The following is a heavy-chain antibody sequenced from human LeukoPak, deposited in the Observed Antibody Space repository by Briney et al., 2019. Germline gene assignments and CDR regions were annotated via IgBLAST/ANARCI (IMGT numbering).Heavy chain of an antibody. V-gene: IGHV3-23*01. CDR3: AKLGRETTYYYDSSGYYLSGYYYYGMDV. CDR1: GFTFSSYA. J-gene: IGHJ6*02. D-gene: IGHD3-22*01. Sequence: GGSLRLSCAASGFTFSSYAMSWVRQAPGNGLEWVSAISGSGGSTYYADSVKGRFTISRDNSKNTLYLQINSLRAEDTAVYYCAKLGRETTYYYDSSGYYLSGYYYYGMDVWGQGTTVTVSS. CDR2: ISGSGGST.